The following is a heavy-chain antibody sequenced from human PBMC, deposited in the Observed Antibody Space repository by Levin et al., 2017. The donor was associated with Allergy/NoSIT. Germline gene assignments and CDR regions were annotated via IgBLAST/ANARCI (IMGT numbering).Heavy chain of an antibody. CDR3: AVRGDYYDSSGPSFDY. Sequence: SQTLSLTCTVSGGSIRSGGYYWSWIRQHPGKGLEWIGYIYYSGSTYYNPSLKSRVTISVDTSKNQFSLKLSSVTAADTAVYYCAVRGDYYDSSGPSFDYWGQGTLVTVSS. J-gene: IGHJ4*02. CDR1: GGSIRSGGYY. D-gene: IGHD3-22*01. CDR2: IYYSGST. V-gene: IGHV4-31*03.